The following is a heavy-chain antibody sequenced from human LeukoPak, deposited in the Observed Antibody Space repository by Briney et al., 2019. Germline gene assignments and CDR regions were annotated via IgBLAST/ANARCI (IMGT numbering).Heavy chain of an antibody. D-gene: IGHD6-13*01. CDR2: IYYSGST. V-gene: IGHV4-59*01. Sequence: PSETLSLTCTVSGGSISSYYWSWIRQPPGKGLEWIGYIYYSGSTNYNPSLKSRVTISVDTSKNQFSLKLSSVTAADTAVYYCARDRAVSSSWYDRNDAFDIWGQGTVVTVSS. J-gene: IGHJ3*02. CDR3: ARDRAVSSSWYDRNDAFDI. CDR1: GGSISSYY.